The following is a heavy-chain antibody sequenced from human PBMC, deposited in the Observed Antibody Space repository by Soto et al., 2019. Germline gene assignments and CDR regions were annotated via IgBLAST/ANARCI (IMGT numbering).Heavy chain of an antibody. V-gene: IGHV4-59*08. CDR2: ISDTGST. CDR3: ARRNGIDY. J-gene: IGHJ4*02. CDR1: CASITNFF. Sequence: SETPSLTCTFSCASITNFFFSWIRQAPGKGLEWIGYISDTGSTNYSPSLKSRVIISVDTSKNQFSLNLISVTAADTAVYYCARRNGIDYWGQGTLVTVSS. D-gene: IGHD2-8*01.